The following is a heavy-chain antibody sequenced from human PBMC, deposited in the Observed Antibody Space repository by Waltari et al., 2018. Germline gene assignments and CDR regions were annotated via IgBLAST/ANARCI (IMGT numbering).Heavy chain of an antibody. J-gene: IGHJ4*02. D-gene: IGHD2-2*01. CDR1: GGPISRYY. CDR3: ARVKSSTNPYFDY. CDR2: IYTSGST. V-gene: IGHV4-4*07. Sequence: QVQLQESGPGLVKPSETLSLTCTVSGGPISRYYWSWIRQPAGKGLEWIGRIYTSGSTNYNPSLKSRVTISVDKSKNQFSLKLSSVTAADTAVYYCARVKSSTNPYFDYWGQGTLVTVSS.